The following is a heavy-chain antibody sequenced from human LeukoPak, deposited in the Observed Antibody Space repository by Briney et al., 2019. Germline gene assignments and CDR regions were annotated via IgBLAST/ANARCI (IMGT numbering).Heavy chain of an antibody. CDR2: IYYSGST. CDR3: ATLPIVVVPAAISYYYYGMDV. D-gene: IGHD2-2*01. CDR1: GGSISSYY. Sequence: SETLSLTCTVSGGSISSYYWSWIRQPPGKGLEWIGYIYYSGSTNYNPSLKSRVTISVDTSKNQFSLKLSSVTAADTAVYYCATLPIVVVPAAISYYYYGMDVWGQGTTVTVSS. J-gene: IGHJ6*02. V-gene: IGHV4-59*12.